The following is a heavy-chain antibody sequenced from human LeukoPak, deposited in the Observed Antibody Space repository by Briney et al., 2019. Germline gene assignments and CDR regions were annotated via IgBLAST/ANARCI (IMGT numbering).Heavy chain of an antibody. J-gene: IGHJ4*02. V-gene: IGHV3-11*04. D-gene: IGHD3-9*01. CDR1: GFTFSDYY. CDR2: ISSSGSTI. Sequence: GGSLRLSCAASGFTFSDYYMSWIRQAPGKGLEWVSYISSSGSTIYYADSVKGRFTISRDNAKNSLYLQMNSLRAEDTAVYYCARDDTYYDILTGSILAYYFDYWGQGTLVTVSS. CDR3: ARDDTYYDILTGSILAYYFDY.